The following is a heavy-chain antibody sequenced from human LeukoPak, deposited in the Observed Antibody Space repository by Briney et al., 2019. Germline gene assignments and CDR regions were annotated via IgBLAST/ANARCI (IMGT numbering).Heavy chain of an antibody. J-gene: IGHJ4*02. V-gene: IGHV3-23*01. CDR2: ISGSTGST. D-gene: IGHD1-26*01. Sequence: GGSLRLSCAASGFTFSNYAMNWVRQAPGKGLEWLSLISGSTGSTYYADSVKGRFSISRDNSKNTVYLQMNSLRVEDTAVYCAKGPVSAIVGATTLDYWGQGTLVTVSS. CDR3: AKGPVSAIVGATTLDY. CDR1: GFTFSNYA.